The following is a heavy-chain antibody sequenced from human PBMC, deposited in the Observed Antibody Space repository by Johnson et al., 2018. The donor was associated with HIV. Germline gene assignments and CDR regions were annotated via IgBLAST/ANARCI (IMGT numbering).Heavy chain of an antibody. CDR3: ARWYYYDSSGSDDAFDI. CDR1: GFTFSSYG. J-gene: IGHJ3*02. Sequence: VQLVESVGGVVQPGGSLRLSCAASGFTFSSYGMHWVRQAPGKGLEWVAFIRYDGSNKYYADSVKGRFTISRDNSKNTLSLQMNSLRAEDTPVYYCARWYYYDSSGSDDAFDIWGQGTMVTVSS. V-gene: IGHV3-30*02. D-gene: IGHD3-22*01. CDR2: IRYDGSNK.